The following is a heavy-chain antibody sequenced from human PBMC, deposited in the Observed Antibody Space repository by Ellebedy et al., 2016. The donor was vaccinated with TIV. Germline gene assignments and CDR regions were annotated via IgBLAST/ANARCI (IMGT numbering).Heavy chain of an antibody. J-gene: IGHJ6*02. Sequence: GGSLRLXXAASGFTFSSYGMHWVRQAPGKGLEWVAVIWYDGSNKYYADSVKGRFTISRDNSKNTLYLQMNSLRAEDTAVYYCAKGGGGYDYYYGMDVWGQGTTVTVSS. CDR2: IWYDGSNK. D-gene: IGHD5-12*01. CDR1: GFTFSSYG. CDR3: AKGGGGYDYYYGMDV. V-gene: IGHV3-33*06.